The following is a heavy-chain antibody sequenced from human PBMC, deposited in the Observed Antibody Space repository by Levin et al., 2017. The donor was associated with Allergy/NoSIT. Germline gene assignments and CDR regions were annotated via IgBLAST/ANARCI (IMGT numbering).Heavy chain of an antibody. D-gene: IGHD3-22*01. CDR2: IYWDDEK. CDR1: GFSLSATKMG. Sequence: SGPTLVKPTQTLTLTCTFSGFSLSATKMGVGWFRQSPGKALEWLALIYWDDEKRYSPTLNNRLTITKDTSRNQVVLKMTNMDPVDTATYYCARRRWEYYGRSGYPLVDPWGQGTLVTVSS. J-gene: IGHJ5*02. CDR3: ARRRWEYYGRSGYPLVDP. V-gene: IGHV2-5*02.